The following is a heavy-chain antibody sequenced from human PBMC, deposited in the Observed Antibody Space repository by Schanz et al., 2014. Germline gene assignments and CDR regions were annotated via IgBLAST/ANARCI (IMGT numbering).Heavy chain of an antibody. V-gene: IGHV1-2*06. J-gene: IGHJ4*02. CDR2: INPNTGGT. CDR1: GYTFTAYF. Sequence: QVQLVQSGAEVKKPGASVKVSCKASGYTFTAYFIHWVRQAPGQGLEWMGRINPNTGGTNFAQKFQGRVTMFTDTSTSTAYMELRSLRSDDTAVYYCARDNFRFYYWGQGTLVTVSS. D-gene: IGHD3-3*01. CDR3: ARDNFRFYY.